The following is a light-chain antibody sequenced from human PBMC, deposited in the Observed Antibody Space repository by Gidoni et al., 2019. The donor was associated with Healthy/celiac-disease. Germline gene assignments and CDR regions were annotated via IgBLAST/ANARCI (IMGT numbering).Light chain of an antibody. Sequence: QYVLTQPPSASGTPGQRVTISCSGSSSNIGSNYVYWYQQPPGTAPKLLIYRNNQRPSGVPDRFSGSKSGTSASLAISGLRSEDEADYYCAAWDDSLSGYVFGTGTKVTVL. J-gene: IGLJ1*01. CDR3: AAWDDSLSGYV. CDR2: RNN. V-gene: IGLV1-47*01. CDR1: SSNIGSNY.